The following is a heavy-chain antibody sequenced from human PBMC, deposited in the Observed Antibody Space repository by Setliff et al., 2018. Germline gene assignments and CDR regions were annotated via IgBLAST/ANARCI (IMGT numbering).Heavy chain of an antibody. Sequence: LGESLKISCKGSGYTFTNYWIGWVRQMPGKGLEWMGLIYPGDSDTRYSPSFQGQVTMSADKSFSTAFLQWSSLKASDTAIYCCARLGGDSTGYSLDYWGQGSLVTVSS. CDR1: GYTFTNYW. V-gene: IGHV5-51*01. CDR2: IYPGDSDT. J-gene: IGHJ4*02. CDR3: ARLGGDSTGYSLDY. D-gene: IGHD3-9*01.